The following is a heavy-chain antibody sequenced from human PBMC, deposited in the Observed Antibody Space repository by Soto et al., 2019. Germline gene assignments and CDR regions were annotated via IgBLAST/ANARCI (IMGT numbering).Heavy chain of an antibody. CDR1: GGSISSYY. D-gene: IGHD4-17*01. Sequence: TLSLTCTVSGGSISSYYWSWIRQPPGKGLEWIGYIYYSGSTNYNPSLKSRVTISVGTSKNQFSLKLSSVTAADTAVYYCARPADYGDYYRFDYWGQGTLVTVS. J-gene: IGHJ4*02. V-gene: IGHV4-59*01. CDR3: ARPADYGDYYRFDY. CDR2: IYYSGST.